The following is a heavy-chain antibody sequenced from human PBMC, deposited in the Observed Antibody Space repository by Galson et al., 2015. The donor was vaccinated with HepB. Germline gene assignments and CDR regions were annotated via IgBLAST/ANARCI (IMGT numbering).Heavy chain of an antibody. CDR1: GFTFSSYW. D-gene: IGHD1-1*01. J-gene: IGHJ6*02. CDR2: IKQDGSEK. V-gene: IGHV3-7*01. Sequence: ALRLSCAASGFTFSSYWMSWGRQAPGKGLEWVANIKQDGSEKYYVDSVKGRFTISRDNAKNSLYLQMNSLRAEDTAVYYCARNWKDVPGQSSCYSGMDVWGQGTTVTVSS. CDR3: ARNWKDVPGQSSCYSGMDV.